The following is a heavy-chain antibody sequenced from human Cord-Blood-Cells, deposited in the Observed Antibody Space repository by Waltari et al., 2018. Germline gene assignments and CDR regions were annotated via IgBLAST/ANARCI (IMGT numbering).Heavy chain of an antibody. V-gene: IGHV4-59*08. J-gene: IGHJ5*02. CDR3: ARGGDYWFDP. D-gene: IGHD4-17*01. Sequence: QVQLQESAPGLVKPSETLSLTCTVSGGAISSHYWRWIRQTPGKGLEWIGYIYYSGSSNYNPSLKSRVTISVDTSKSQFSLKLSSVTAADTAVYYCARGGDYWFDPWGQGTLVTVAS. CDR1: GGAISSHY. CDR2: IYYSGSS.